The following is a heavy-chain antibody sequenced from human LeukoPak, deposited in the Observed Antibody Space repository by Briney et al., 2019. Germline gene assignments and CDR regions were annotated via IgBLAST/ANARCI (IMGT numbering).Heavy chain of an antibody. D-gene: IGHD3-16*01. J-gene: IGHJ3*01. CDR2: IKEDGSVK. CDR1: GFTFTDYW. Sequence: PGGSLRLSCAASGFTFTDYWMTWLRQAPGKGLEWVANIKEDGSVKFYEDSVKGRFTISRDNVKNSILLQMNSLRAEDTAVYFCAREGVFRAFDVWGQGTVVSVS. CDR3: AREGVFRAFDV. V-gene: IGHV3-7*01.